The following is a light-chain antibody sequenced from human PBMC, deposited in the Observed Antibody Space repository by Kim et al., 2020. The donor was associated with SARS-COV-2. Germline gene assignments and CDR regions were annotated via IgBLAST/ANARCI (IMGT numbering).Light chain of an antibody. V-gene: IGKV3-15*01. CDR1: RSVSSH. CDR2: GAS. Sequence: EIVMTQSPATLSVSPGERATLSCRASRSVSSHLAWYQQKPGQGPRLLIYGASTRATGVPDRFSGSGSGTDFTLTISSLHSEDFAVYYRQDYVNWPLTFGGGTKVDIK. J-gene: IGKJ4*01. CDR3: QDYVNWPLT.